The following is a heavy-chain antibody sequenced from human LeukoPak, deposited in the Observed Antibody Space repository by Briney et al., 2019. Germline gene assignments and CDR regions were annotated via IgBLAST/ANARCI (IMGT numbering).Heavy chain of an antibody. V-gene: IGHV1-18*01. CDR1: GYTFTSYG. CDR3: ARDLRRGSSSWYVSEGDY. D-gene: IGHD6-13*01. J-gene: IGHJ4*02. Sequence: ASVKVSCKASGYTFTSYGISGVRQAPGQGLEWMGWITAYNDNTYYAQKLQGRVTMTTDTSTSTAYMELRSLRSDDTAVYYCARDLRRGSSSWYVSEGDYWGQGTLVTVSS. CDR2: ITAYNDNT.